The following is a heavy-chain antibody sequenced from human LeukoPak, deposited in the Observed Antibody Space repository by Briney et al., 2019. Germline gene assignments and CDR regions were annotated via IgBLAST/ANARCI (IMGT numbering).Heavy chain of an antibody. J-gene: IGHJ4*02. D-gene: IGHD6-19*01. V-gene: IGHV3-15*01. Sequence: GGSLRLSCAASGFTFSNAWLSWVRQAPGKGLEWVGRIKSKTDGGTTDYAAPVEARFTISRDDSENTLSLRMNSLKTDDTAVYYCTAGHVSLQFLFDSWGQGTLVTVSS. CDR1: GFTFSNAW. CDR2: IKSKTDGGTT. CDR3: TAGHVSLQFLFDS.